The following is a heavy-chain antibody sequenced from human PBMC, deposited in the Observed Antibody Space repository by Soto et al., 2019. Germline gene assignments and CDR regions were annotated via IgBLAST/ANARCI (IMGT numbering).Heavy chain of an antibody. CDR1: GGSISSGDYY. CDR3: AREVCYYDSSGYPSGY. D-gene: IGHD3-22*01. CDR2: IYYSGST. Sequence: PSETLSLTCTVSGGSISSGDYYCGWIRQPPGKGLEWIGYIYYSGSTYYNPSLKSRVTISVDTSKNQFSLKLSSVTAADTAVYYCAREVCYYDSSGYPSGYWGQGTLVTVSS. V-gene: IGHV4-30-4*01. J-gene: IGHJ4*02.